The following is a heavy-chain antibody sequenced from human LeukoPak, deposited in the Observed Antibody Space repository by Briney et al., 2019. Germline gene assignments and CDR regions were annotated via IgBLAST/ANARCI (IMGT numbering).Heavy chain of an antibody. CDR3: ARAVYSGGYGGYYFDY. J-gene: IGHJ4*02. D-gene: IGHD1-26*01. V-gene: IGHV3-23*01. CDR1: GFTFSDYY. Sequence: GGSLRLSCAASGFTFSDYYMSWIRQAPGKGLEWASGLSGSGSNTYYADSVKGRFTISRDNSKNTLYLQMNGLRAEDTAIYYCARAVYSGGYGGYYFDYWGQGTLVTVSS. CDR2: LSGSGSNT.